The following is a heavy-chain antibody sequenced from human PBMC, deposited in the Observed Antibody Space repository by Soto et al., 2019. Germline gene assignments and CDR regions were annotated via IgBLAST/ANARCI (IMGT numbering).Heavy chain of an antibody. CDR2: IWYDGSNK. D-gene: IGHD4-17*01. V-gene: IGHV3-33*01. J-gene: IGHJ4*02. CDR3: ARDYYGDYGDYYFDY. CDR1: GFTFSSYG. Sequence: QVQLVESGGGVVQPGRSLRLSCAASGFTFSSYGMHWVRQAPGKGREWVAVIWYDGSNKYYADSVKGRFTISRDNSKNTLYLQMNSLRAEDTAVYYCARDYYGDYGDYYFDYWGQGTLVTVSS.